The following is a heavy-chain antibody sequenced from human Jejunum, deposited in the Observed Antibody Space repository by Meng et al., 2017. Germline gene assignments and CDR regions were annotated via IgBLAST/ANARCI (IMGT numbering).Heavy chain of an antibody. V-gene: IGHV3-53*02. CDR2: IYSGGNT. Sequence: EGQLVETGGGLIQPGGSLRLSCAASGFAVSTNYMSWVRQAPGKGLEWVSVIYSGGNTYYADSVKGRFTISRDGSKNTLYLQMNSLRAEDTAVYYCARDWVAVADWGQGTLVTVSS. CDR1: GFAVSTNY. CDR3: ARDWVAVAD. J-gene: IGHJ4*02. D-gene: IGHD6-19*01.